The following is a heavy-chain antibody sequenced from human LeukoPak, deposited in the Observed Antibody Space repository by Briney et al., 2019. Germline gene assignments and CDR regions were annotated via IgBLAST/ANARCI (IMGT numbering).Heavy chain of an antibody. Sequence: SETLSLTCAVYGGSFSGYYWSWIRQPPGKGLEWIGEINHSGGTNYNPSLKSRVTISVDTSKNQFSLKLSSVTAADTAVYYCARGTLGPRKFDYWGQGTLVTVSS. CDR1: GGSFSGYY. V-gene: IGHV4-34*01. J-gene: IGHJ4*02. CDR2: INHSGGT. D-gene: IGHD1-14*01. CDR3: ARGTLGPRKFDY.